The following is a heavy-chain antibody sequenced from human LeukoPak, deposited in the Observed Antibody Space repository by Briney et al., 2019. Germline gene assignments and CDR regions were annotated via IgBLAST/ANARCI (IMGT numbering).Heavy chain of an antibody. Sequence: SVKVSCKASGGTFSSYAISWVRQAPGQGLEWMGRIIPMLGIANYAQKFQGRVTITADKSTSTAYMELSSLRSEDTAVYYCARDSAGFVYWGQGALVTVSS. D-gene: IGHD6-19*01. CDR3: ARDSAGFVY. CDR1: GGTFSSYA. V-gene: IGHV1-69*04. J-gene: IGHJ4*02. CDR2: IIPMLGIA.